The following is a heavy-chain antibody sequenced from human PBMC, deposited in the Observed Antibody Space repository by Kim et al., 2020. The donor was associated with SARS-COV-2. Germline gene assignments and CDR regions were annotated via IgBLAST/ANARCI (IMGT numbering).Heavy chain of an antibody. J-gene: IGHJ6*02. Sequence: GGSLRLSCAASGFTFSSYGMHWVRQAPGKGREWVAVISYEGSNKYYADSVKGRFTISRDNSKNTLYLQMNSLRAEDTAVYYCAKDLLEWFFANYYYYGMDVWGQGTTVTVSS. V-gene: IGHV3-30*18. CDR3: AKDLLEWFFANYYYYGMDV. CDR2: ISYEGSNK. D-gene: IGHD3-3*01. CDR1: GFTFSSYG.